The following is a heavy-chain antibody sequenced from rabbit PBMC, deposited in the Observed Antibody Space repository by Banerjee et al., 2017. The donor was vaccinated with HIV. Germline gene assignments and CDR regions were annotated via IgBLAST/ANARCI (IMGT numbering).Heavy chain of an antibody. V-gene: IGHV1S45*01. CDR2: SYTGSSGTT. J-gene: IGHJ4*01. Sequence: QEQLVESGGGLVQPEGSLTLTCTASGFSFSSSYWICWVRQAPGKGLEWIACSYTGSSGTTYYASWAKGRFTISKTSSTTVTLQMTSLTAADTATYFCARSADSDYRHNLWGQGTLVTVS. CDR3: ARSADSDYRHNL. D-gene: IGHD8-1*01. CDR1: GFSFSSSYW.